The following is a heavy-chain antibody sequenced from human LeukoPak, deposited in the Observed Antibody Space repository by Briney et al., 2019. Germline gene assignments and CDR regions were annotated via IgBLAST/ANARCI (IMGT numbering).Heavy chain of an antibody. V-gene: IGHV3-48*03. CDR1: GFTFSTYQ. CDR3: ARASRPYTYNSGWEDGLDP. CDR2: ISRSGTDI. J-gene: IGHJ5*02. D-gene: IGHD6-19*01. Sequence: PGGSLRLSCAASGFTFSTYQMIWVRQAPGRGLEWVSFISRSGTDIYYADSVKGRFTASRDNAKNSLYLQMDSLRAEDTAIYYCARASRPYTYNSGWEDGLDPWGQGSLVTVSS.